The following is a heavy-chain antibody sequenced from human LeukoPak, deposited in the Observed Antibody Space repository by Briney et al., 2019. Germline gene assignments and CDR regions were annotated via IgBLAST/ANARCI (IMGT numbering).Heavy chain of an antibody. CDR3: AKADYASYGMDV. J-gene: IGHJ6*02. D-gene: IGHD3-16*01. Sequence: PGGSLRLSCAASGFTFSSYAMHWVRQAPGKGLEWVAVISYDGSNKYYADSVKGRFTISRDNSKNTLYLQMNSLRAEDTAVYYCAKADYASYGMDVWGQGTTVTVSS. V-gene: IGHV3-30-3*01. CDR2: ISYDGSNK. CDR1: GFTFSSYA.